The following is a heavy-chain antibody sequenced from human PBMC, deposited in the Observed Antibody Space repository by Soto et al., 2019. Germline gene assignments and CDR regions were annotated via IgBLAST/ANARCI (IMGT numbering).Heavy chain of an antibody. J-gene: IGHJ6*03. CDR1: GYTFPSYY. CDR3: ARDGGSYYGLIYYYYMDV. Sequence: SCKASGYTFPSYYMHWVRQAPGQGLEWMGIINPSGGSTSYAQKFQGRVTMTRDTSTSTVYMELSSLRSEDTALYYCARDGGSYYGLIYYYYMDVWGKGTTVTVSS. CDR2: INPSGGST. D-gene: IGHD1-26*01. V-gene: IGHV1-46*03.